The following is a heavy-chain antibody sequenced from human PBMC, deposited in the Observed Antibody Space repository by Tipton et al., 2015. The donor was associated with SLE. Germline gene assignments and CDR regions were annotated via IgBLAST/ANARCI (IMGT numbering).Heavy chain of an antibody. CDR1: GGSISSYY. J-gene: IGHJ3*02. V-gene: IGHV4-4*07. CDR3: ARNGRITIFGVVTHDAFDI. D-gene: IGHD3-3*01. CDR2: IYTSGST. Sequence: TLSLTCTVSGGSISSYYWSWIRQPAGKGLEWIGRIYTSGSTNYNPSLKSRVTISVDTSKNQFSLKLSSVTAADTAVYYCARNGRITIFGVVTHDAFDIWGQGTMVTVSS.